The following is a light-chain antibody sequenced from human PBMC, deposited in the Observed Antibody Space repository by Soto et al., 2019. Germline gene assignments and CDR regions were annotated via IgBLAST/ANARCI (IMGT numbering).Light chain of an antibody. Sequence: QHVLTQSPSASASLGASVKLNCTLSSGHSNYAIAWHQRQPEQGPRYLMKLNSDGSHSKGDGIPDRFSGSSSGTERYLTISSLQSEDEADYYCQTWGTGIQVFGGGTQLTVL. CDR1: SGHSNYA. V-gene: IGLV4-69*01. CDR3: QTWGTGIQV. J-gene: IGLJ2*01. CDR2: LNSDGSH.